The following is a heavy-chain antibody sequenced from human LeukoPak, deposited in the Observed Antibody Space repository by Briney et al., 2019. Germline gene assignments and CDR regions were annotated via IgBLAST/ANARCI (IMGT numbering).Heavy chain of an antibody. J-gene: IGHJ4*02. CDR1: GLTFSSYW. D-gene: IGHD3-22*01. CDR3: AYGSYYDSSGSLFDC. CDR2: INQDGSEK. V-gene: IGHV3-7*01. Sequence: GGSLRLSCAASGLTFSSYWMSWVRQAPGKGLEWVANINQDGSEKNYVDSVKGRFTISRDNAKNSLYLQMNSLRAEDTAVYCCAYGSYYDSSGSLFDCWGQGTLVTVSS.